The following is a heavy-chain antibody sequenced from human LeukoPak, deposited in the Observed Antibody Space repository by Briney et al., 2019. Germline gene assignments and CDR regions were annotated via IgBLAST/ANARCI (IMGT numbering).Heavy chain of an antibody. J-gene: IGHJ3*02. CDR2: IKQDGSEK. CDR1: GFTFSTYA. Sequence: PGGSLRLSCAASGFTFSTYAMSWVRQAPGKGLEWVANIKQDGSEKYYVDSVKGRFTISRDNAKNSLYLQMNSLRAEDTAVYYCARVGWRVENDAFDIWGQGTMVTVSS. CDR3: ARVGWRVENDAFDI. V-gene: IGHV3-7*03. D-gene: IGHD3-3*01.